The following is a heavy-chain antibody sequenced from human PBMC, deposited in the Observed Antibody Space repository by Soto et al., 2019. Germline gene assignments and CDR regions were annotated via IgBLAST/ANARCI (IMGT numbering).Heavy chain of an antibody. Sequence: NPSETLSLTCTVSGGSISSSSYYWGWIRQPPGKGLEWIGSIYYSGSTYYNPSLKSRVTISVDTSKNQFSLKLSSVTAADTAVYYCAREIIAAAGTSRVYYYYGMDVWGQGTTVTVSS. CDR1: GGSISSSSYY. V-gene: IGHV4-39*02. J-gene: IGHJ6*02. D-gene: IGHD6-13*01. CDR2: IYYSGST. CDR3: AREIIAAAGTSRVYYYYGMDV.